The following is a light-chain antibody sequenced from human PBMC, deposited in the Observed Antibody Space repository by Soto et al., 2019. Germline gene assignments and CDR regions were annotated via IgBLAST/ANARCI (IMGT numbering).Light chain of an antibody. V-gene: IGKV1-27*01. CDR1: QGIRDA. CDR2: DAS. CDR3: QRYNTALGT. Sequence: DIQVTQSPSSLSASVGDRVTITCRASQGIRDALAWYQQKPGKVPKLLIYDASTLQSGVPSRFSGSGSGTEFTLTISSLQPEDVATYYCQRYNTALGTFGHGTKVEIK. J-gene: IGKJ3*01.